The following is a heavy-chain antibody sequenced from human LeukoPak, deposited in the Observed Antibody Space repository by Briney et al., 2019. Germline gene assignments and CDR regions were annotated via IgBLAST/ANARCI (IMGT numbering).Heavy chain of an antibody. Sequence: SETLSLTCTVSGGSISSSSYYWGWIRQPPGKGLEWIGNIYYSGSTYYNPSLKSRVTISVDTSKNQFSLKLSSVTAADTAVYYCARVSGTPRGYFDYWGQGTLVTVSS. CDR3: ARVSGTPRGYFDY. D-gene: IGHD3-10*01. J-gene: IGHJ4*02. CDR2: IYYSGST. V-gene: IGHV4-39*07. CDR1: GGSISSSSYY.